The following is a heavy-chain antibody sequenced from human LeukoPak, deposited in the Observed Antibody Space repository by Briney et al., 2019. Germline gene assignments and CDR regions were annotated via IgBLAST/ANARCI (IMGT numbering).Heavy chain of an antibody. D-gene: IGHD4-17*01. CDR3: AGQTTVTYYYYYTDV. V-gene: IGHV4-59*02. J-gene: IGHJ6*03. Sequence: KPSETLSLTCTVSGGSVSSYYWSWIRQPPGKGLEWIGYMYYTGSSNYNPSLKSRVTISLDTSKNQFSLKLSSMTAADTAVYYCAGQTTVTYYYYYTDVWGKGTTVTVSS. CDR2: MYYTGSS. CDR1: GGSVSSYY.